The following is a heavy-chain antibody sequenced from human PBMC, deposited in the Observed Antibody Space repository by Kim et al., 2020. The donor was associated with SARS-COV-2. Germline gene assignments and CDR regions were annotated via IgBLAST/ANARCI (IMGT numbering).Heavy chain of an antibody. CDR3: AKGPRRELSTYFDY. CDR2: ISYDGSNK. J-gene: IGHJ4*02. V-gene: IGHV3-30*18. D-gene: IGHD1-26*01. Sequence: GGSLRLSCAASGFTFSSYGMHWVRQAPGKGLEWVAVISYDGSNKYYADSVKGRFTISRDNSKNTLYLQMNSLRAEDTAVYYCAKGPRRELSTYFDYWGQG. CDR1: GFTFSSYG.